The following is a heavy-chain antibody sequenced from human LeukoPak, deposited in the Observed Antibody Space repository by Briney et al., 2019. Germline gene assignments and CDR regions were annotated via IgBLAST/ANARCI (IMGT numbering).Heavy chain of an antibody. V-gene: IGHV1-8*01. CDR3: ARVVHFYGRGAFDI. D-gene: IGHD4-17*01. CDR2: MNPNSGNT. J-gene: IGHJ3*02. CDR1: GYTFTSYD. Sequence: ASVKVSCTASGYTFTSYDINWVRQATGQGLEWMGWMNPNSGNTGYAQKFQGRVTMTRNTSISTAYMELSSLRSEDTAVYYCARVVHFYGRGAFDIWGQGTMVTVSS.